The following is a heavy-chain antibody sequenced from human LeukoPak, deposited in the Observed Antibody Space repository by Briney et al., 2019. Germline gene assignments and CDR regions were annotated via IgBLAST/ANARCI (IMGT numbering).Heavy chain of an antibody. D-gene: IGHD4/OR15-4a*01. V-gene: IGHV3-30-3*01. Sequence: GGSLRLSCAASGSTFSSFTMHWVRQAPGKGLEWVALMSYIGSSKYYADSVKGRFTISRDNSKNILFLQMNNLRPEDTAVYYCARPSFYGDLSAGYWGQGTLVTVSS. CDR1: GSTFSSFT. J-gene: IGHJ4*02. CDR3: ARPSFYGDLSAGY. CDR2: MSYIGSSK.